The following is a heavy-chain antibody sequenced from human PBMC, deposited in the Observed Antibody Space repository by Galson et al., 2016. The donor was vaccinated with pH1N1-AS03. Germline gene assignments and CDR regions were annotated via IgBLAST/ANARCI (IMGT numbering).Heavy chain of an antibody. CDR1: ESSFPNYW. CDR3: ARLRDATSWKYCFHY. CDR2: IYPGDSDT. Sequence: QSGAEVKKPGESLKISCKGSESSFPNYWIAWVRQMPGKGLEWVGLIYPGDSDTRYSPSFQGQVTFSADKSIDTAHLQWSSLQASDTALYYCARLRDATSWKYCFHYWGRGTLVTVSS. D-gene: IGHD1-1*01. V-gene: IGHV5-51*01. J-gene: IGHJ4*02.